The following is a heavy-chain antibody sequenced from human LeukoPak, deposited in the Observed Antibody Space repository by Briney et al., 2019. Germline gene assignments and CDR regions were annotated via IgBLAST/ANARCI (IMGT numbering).Heavy chain of an antibody. V-gene: IGHV3-30-3*01. D-gene: IGHD2-2*01. Sequence: PGRSLRLSCAASGFTFSSYAMHWVRQAPGKGLEWVAVISYDGSNKYYADSVKGRFTISRDNAKNTLYLQMNSLRAEDTAVYYCAPEIGDIVVVPEPFDYWGQGTLVTVSS. CDR1: GFTFSSYA. CDR3: APEIGDIVVVPEPFDY. J-gene: IGHJ4*02. CDR2: ISYDGSNK.